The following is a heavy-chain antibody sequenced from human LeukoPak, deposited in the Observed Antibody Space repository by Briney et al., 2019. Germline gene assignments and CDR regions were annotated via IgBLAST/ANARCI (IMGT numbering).Heavy chain of an antibody. CDR1: GFTFSTYA. D-gene: IGHD3-3*01. J-gene: IGHJ5*02. Sequence: GGSLRLSCAASGFTFSTYAMHWVRQAPGKGLEWVAFIRFDGGNKDYADSLKGRFTISRDNSKNTLYLQMNSLRVEDAAVYYCARDRALEWLLNWFDPWGQGTLVTVSS. V-gene: IGHV3-30*02. CDR3: ARDRALEWLLNWFDP. CDR2: IRFDGGNK.